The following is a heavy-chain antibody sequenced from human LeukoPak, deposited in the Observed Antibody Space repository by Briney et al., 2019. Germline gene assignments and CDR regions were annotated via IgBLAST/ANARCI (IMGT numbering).Heavy chain of an antibody. Sequence: EASVKVSCKASGGTFSSYTISWVRQAPGQGLEWMGRIIPILGIANYAQKFQGRVTITADKSTSTAYMELSSLRSEDTAVYYCARVYGHSYGHNWFDPWGQGTLVTVSS. CDR3: ARVYGHSYGHNWFDP. V-gene: IGHV1-69*02. J-gene: IGHJ5*02. CDR1: GGTFSSYT. D-gene: IGHD5-18*01. CDR2: IIPILGIA.